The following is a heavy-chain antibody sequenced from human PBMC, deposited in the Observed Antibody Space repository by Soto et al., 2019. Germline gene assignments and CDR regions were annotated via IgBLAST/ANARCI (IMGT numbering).Heavy chain of an antibody. V-gene: IGHV3-33*01. CDR2: IWFDGSKK. D-gene: IGHD3-10*01. Sequence: QVQLVESGGGVVQPGRSLRLSCAASGFTFRSHGMHWVRQAPGKGLEWVAVIWFDGSKKYYADSVKGRFTISRDDSKNRLDLQMNSLRAEDTAVYYCARAGEATYGMDVWGQGTTVTVSS. CDR1: GFTFRSHG. CDR3: ARAGEATYGMDV. J-gene: IGHJ6*02.